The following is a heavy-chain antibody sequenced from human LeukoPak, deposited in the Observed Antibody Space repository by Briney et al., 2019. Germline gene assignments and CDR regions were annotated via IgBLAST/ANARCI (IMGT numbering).Heavy chain of an antibody. D-gene: IGHD5-12*01. V-gene: IGHV3-53*05. CDR3: ARASDLAYYFAY. Sequence: GGSLRLSCAASGFAVSSNYMSWVRQAPGKGLEWVSFIYGGGSTYYADSVKGRFTISRDSSKNTLNLQMNSLRADDTAVYYCARASDLAYYFAYWGQGTLVTVSS. CDR1: GFAVSSNY. CDR2: IYGGGST. J-gene: IGHJ4*02.